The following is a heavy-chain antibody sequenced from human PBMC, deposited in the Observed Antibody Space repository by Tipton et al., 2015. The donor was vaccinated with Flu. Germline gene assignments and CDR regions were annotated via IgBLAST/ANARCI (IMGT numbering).Heavy chain of an antibody. CDR3: ARDSGFGDPFDY. J-gene: IGHJ4*02. D-gene: IGHD4-17*01. V-gene: IGHV4-59*01. CDR1: GGSISRYY. Sequence: LRLSCTVSGGSISRYYWSWIRQPPGKGLEWIGYIYYSGSTNYNPSLKSRVTISLDTSKNQFSLNLNSVTAADTAVYYCARDSGFGDPFDYWGQGTLVTVSS. CDR2: IYYSGST.